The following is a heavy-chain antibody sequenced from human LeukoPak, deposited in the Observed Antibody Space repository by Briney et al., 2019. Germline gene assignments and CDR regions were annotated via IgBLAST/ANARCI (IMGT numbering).Heavy chain of an antibody. CDR2: ISAYNGNT. Sequence: ASVKVSCKASGYTFTSYGISWVRQAPGQGLEWVGWISAYNGNTNYAQKLQGRVTMTTDTSTSTAYMELRSLRSDDTAVYYCARGWVLPTAWNPRYYFDYWGQGTLVTVSS. D-gene: IGHD3-22*01. V-gene: IGHV1-18*01. CDR3: ARGWVLPTAWNPRYYFDY. CDR1: GYTFTSYG. J-gene: IGHJ4*02.